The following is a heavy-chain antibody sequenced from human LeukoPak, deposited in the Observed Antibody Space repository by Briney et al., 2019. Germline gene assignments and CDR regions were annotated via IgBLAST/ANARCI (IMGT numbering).Heavy chain of an antibody. D-gene: IGHD6-19*01. CDR1: GFTFSSYA. J-gene: IGHJ4*02. CDR3: AKGSPSAVAGPLPYYFDY. CDR2: ISGSGGST. Sequence: GGSLRLSCAASGFTFSSYAMSWVRQAPGKGLEWVSAISGSGGSTYYADSVKGRFTISRDNSKNTLYLQMNSLRAEDTAVYYCAKGSPSAVAGPLPYYFDYWGQGTLVTVSP. V-gene: IGHV3-23*01.